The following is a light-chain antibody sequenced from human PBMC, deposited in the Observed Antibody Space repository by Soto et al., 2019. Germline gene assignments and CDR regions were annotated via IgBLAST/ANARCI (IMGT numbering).Light chain of an antibody. V-gene: IGKV3-20*01. CDR1: QSVSSIY. CDR2: GAS. J-gene: IGKJ2*01. Sequence: EIVLTQSPGTLSLSPGEGATLSCRASQSVSSIYLAWYQQKPRQAPRLLIYGASSRATGIPDRFSGSGSGTDFTLTISRLEPEDFAVYYCQHYRSSPYTFGQGTKLEIK. CDR3: QHYRSSPYT.